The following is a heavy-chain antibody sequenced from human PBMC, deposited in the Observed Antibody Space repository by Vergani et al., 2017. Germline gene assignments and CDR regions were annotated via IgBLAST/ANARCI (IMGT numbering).Heavy chain of an antibody. CDR3: ARVSYDSSGYYNTEYYFDY. CDR2: ISSSSSYT. Sequence: EVQLVESGGGLVKPGGSLRLSCAASGFTFSSYSMNWVRQAPGKGLEWVSSISSSSSYTNYAGSVKGRFTISRDNAKNSLYLQMNSLRAEDTAVYYCARVSYDSSGYYNTEYYFDYWGQGTLVTVSS. CDR1: GFTFSSYS. J-gene: IGHJ4*02. V-gene: IGHV3-21*01. D-gene: IGHD3-22*01.